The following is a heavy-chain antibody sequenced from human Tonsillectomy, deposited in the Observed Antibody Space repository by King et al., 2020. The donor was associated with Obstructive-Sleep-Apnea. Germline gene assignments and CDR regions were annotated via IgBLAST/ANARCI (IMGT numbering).Heavy chain of an antibody. J-gene: IGHJ4*02. CDR2: IRYDERYQ. V-gene: IGHV3-30*02. Sequence: VQLVESGGGVVQPGGSLRLSCAASGFTFNFYGMHWVRQAPGKGLEWVAFIRYDERYQNYADSVKGRFTISRDNSKNTLYLQMNSLRTEDTAVYYCAKDLEDFDWLRCPCFDYWGQGNLVIVSS. D-gene: IGHD3-9*01. CDR3: AKDLEDFDWLRCPCFDY. CDR1: GFTFNFYG.